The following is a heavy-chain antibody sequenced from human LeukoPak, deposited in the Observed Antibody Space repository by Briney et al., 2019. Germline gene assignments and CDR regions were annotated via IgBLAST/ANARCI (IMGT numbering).Heavy chain of an antibody. V-gene: IGHV3-23*01. CDR1: GFTFSSYA. D-gene: IGHD2-2*01. J-gene: IGHJ6*02. CDR2: ISGSGGST. Sequence: GGSLRLSCAASGFTFSSYAMSWVRQAPGKGLEWVSAISGSGGSTYYADSVKGRFTTSRDNSKNTLYLQMNSLRAEDTAVYYCAKDLCSSTSCPGYYYYGMDVWGQGTTVTVSS. CDR3: AKDLCSSTSCPGYYYYGMDV.